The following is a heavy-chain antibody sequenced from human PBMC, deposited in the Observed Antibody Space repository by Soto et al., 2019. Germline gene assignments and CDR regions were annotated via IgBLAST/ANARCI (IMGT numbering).Heavy chain of an antibody. J-gene: IGHJ4*02. V-gene: IGHV3-11*01. CDR1: GFTFSDYY. CDR3: AGSHLYYDSSGYPDY. D-gene: IGHD3-22*01. Sequence: PGGSLRLSCAASGFTFSDYYMSWIRQAPGKGLEWVSYISSSGSTIYYADSVKGRFTISRDNAKNSLYLQMNSLRAEDTAVYYCAGSHLYYDSSGYPDYWGQGTLVTVSS. CDR2: ISSSGSTI.